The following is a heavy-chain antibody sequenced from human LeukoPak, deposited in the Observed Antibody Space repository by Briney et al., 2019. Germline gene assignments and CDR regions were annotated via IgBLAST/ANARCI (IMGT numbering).Heavy chain of an antibody. CDR1: GYTFTSYG. CDR2: INTYNGNT. CDR3: ARNSHGYSSGWLQFNFDY. J-gene: IGHJ4*02. Sequence: EASVKVSCKASGYTFTSYGVTWVRQAPGQGLEWMGWINTYNGNTNYAQKLQGRVTMTTDTSTSTAYMELRSLRSDDSAVYYCARNSHGYSSGWLQFNFDYWGQGTLVTVSS. V-gene: IGHV1-18*01. D-gene: IGHD6-19*01.